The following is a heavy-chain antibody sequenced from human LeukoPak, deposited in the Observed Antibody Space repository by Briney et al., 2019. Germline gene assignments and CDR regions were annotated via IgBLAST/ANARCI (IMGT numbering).Heavy chain of an antibody. Sequence: PGGSLRLSCAASGFTLSSYSMNWVRQAPGKGLEWVSSITSSSSYIYYADSVKGRFTISRDNAKNSLYLQMNSLRAEDTAVYYCAKLGITMIGGVWGKGATVTISS. J-gene: IGHJ6*04. CDR2: ITSSSSYI. CDR1: GFTLSSYS. V-gene: IGHV3-21*01. D-gene: IGHD3-10*02. CDR3: AKLGITMIGGV.